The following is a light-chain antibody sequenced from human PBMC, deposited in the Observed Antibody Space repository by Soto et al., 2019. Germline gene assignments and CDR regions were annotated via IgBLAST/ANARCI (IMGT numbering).Light chain of an antibody. CDR2: GAS. CDR3: QQYNNWPPFT. J-gene: IGKJ2*01. Sequence: EIVMPQSPLTLSVSPGERATLSCRASQSVTSNLAWYQQKPGQAPRLLIYGASSRATGIPARFRGGGSGTDFALTISTLQSDDVAIYYCQQYNNWPPFTFGQGTKVESK. CDR1: QSVTSN. V-gene: IGKV3-15*01.